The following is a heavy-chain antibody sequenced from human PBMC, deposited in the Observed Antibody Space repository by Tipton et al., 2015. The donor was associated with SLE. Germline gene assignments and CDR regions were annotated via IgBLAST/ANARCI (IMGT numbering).Heavy chain of an antibody. CDR2: ISSSSSYI. J-gene: IGHJ4*02. Sequence: SLRLSCAASGFTFSSYSMNWVRQAPGKGLEWVSSISSSSSYIYYADSVKGRFTISRDNSKNTLYLQMSSLRAEDTAVYYCARALAAGKDCWGQGTLVTVSS. CDR1: GFTFSSYS. CDR3: ARALAAGKDC. D-gene: IGHD6-13*01. V-gene: IGHV3-21*01.